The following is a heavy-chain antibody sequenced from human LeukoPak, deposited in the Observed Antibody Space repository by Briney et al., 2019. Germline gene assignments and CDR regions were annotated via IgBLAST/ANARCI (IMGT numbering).Heavy chain of an antibody. CDR3: AGLPYYYYYYMDV. V-gene: IGHV4-39*01. CDR1: GGSISSSSYY. Sequence: SETLSLTCTVSGGSISSSSYYWGWVRQPPGKGLEWIGSIYYSGSTYYNPSLKSRVTISVDTSKNQFSLKLSSVTAADTAVYYCAGLPYYYYYYMDVWGKGTTVTVSS. J-gene: IGHJ6*03. CDR2: IYYSGST. D-gene: IGHD5-12*01.